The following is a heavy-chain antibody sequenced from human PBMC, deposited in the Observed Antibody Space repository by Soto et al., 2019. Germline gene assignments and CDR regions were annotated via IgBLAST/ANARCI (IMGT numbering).Heavy chain of an antibody. CDR3: ERNKGYCSSTSCYGMDV. CDR1: GYSFTSYW. D-gene: IGHD2-2*01. J-gene: IGHJ6*04. Sequence: GESLKISCKGSGYSFTSYWIVWVRQMPGKGLEWMGTIYPGDSDTRYSPSFQGQVTISADKSISTAYLQWNSLKASDTAMYFCERNKGYCSSTSCYGMDVWGKGATVNVS. CDR2: IYPGDSDT. V-gene: IGHV5-51*01.